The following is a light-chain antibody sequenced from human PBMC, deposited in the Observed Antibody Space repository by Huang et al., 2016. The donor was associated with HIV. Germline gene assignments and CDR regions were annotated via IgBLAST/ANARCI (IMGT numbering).Light chain of an antibody. Sequence: EIVLTKSTGTLSLSPGERATLSCRASQSISYNYLAWYRQKPGKAHWLVIYGVSNRSAGIPDRFSGSVSRTVFTLTISRLWPEDFAVYYCLQFGRSPPYTFGQGTKLEGK. J-gene: IGKJ2*01. CDR3: LQFGRSPPYT. CDR2: GVS. CDR1: QSISYNY. V-gene: IGKV3-20*01.